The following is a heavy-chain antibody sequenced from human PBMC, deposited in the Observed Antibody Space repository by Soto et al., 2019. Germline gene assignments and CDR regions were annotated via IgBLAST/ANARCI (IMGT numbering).Heavy chain of an antibody. Sequence: QVQLVQSGAEVKKPGSSVKVSCKASGGTFSSYALSWVRQAPRQGLEWMGGIIPRFGTANYAQKLQGRVTITADESTSTGYMELSSLRSEDTAVYYCARNHGSLVPAATGGYFYYSLDVWGQGTTVIVSS. J-gene: IGHJ6*02. D-gene: IGHD2-2*01. V-gene: IGHV1-69*01. CDR1: GGTFSSYA. CDR2: IIPRFGTA. CDR3: ARNHGSLVPAATGGYFYYSLDV.